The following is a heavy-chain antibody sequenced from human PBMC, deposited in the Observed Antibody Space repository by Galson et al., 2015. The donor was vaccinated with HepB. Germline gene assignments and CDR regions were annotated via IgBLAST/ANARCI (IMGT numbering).Heavy chain of an antibody. V-gene: IGHV3-73*01. D-gene: IGHD3-10*01. CDR3: TRHRYGSGTDYYMDV. CDR1: GFTFSGSA. CDR2: IRSKANSYAT. Sequence: SLRLSCAASGFTFSGSAMHWVRQASGKGLEWVGRIRSKANSYATAYAASVKGRFTISRDDSKNTAYLQMNSLKTEDTAVYYCTRHRYGSGTDYYMDVWGKGTTVTVSS. J-gene: IGHJ6*03.